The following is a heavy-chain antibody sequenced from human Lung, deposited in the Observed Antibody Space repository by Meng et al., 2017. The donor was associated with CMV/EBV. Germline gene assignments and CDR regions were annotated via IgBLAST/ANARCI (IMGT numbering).Heavy chain of an antibody. V-gene: IGHV1-69*10. CDR1: GGTFSSYA. Sequence: SVXVSCKASGGTFSSYAISWVRQAPGQGLEWMGGIIPILGIANYAQKFQGRVTITADKSTSTAYMELSSLRSEDTAVYYCANQEYSSSRNRKSWFDPWGQGXLVTVSS. CDR3: ANQEYSSSRNRKSWFDP. CDR2: IIPILGIA. D-gene: IGHD6-6*01. J-gene: IGHJ5*02.